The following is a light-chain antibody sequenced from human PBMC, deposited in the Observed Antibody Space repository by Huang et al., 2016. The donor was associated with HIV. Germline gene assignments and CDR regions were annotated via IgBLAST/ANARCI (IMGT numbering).Light chain of an antibody. CDR2: AAS. CDR3: QQRGDWPLT. CDR1: QTISSS. V-gene: IGKV3-11*01. J-gene: IGKJ4*01. Sequence: EIVLTQSPATLSLSPGERATLSCRASQTISSSLAWYQQKPGQAPRLLIDAASSRATGIPARFSGWGSGTDFTLTISSLEPEDFAVYYCQQRGDWPLTFGGGTKVEIK.